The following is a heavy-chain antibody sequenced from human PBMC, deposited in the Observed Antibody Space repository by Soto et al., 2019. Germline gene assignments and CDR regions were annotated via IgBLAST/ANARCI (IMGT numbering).Heavy chain of an antibody. CDR3: ARDREAGYNFYYGMDV. J-gene: IGHJ6*02. Sequence: SETLSLTCSVSCADINTYSWPCIRQPAGKGLEGIGRIDTRASINYNPSLRGRVTLSVDTSTNQVSLKLASVTAADTAVYYCARDREAGYNFYYGMDVWGQGTTVTVSS. V-gene: IGHV4-4*07. CDR1: CADINTYS. CDR2: IDTRASI. D-gene: IGHD6-19*01.